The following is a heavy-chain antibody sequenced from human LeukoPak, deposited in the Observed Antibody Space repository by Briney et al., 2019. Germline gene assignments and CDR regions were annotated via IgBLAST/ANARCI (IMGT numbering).Heavy chain of an antibody. CDR1: GGSISSYY. CDR2: IYYSGST. D-gene: IGHD4-17*01. V-gene: IGHV4-59*01. CDR3: ARDRTTSHFDY. J-gene: IGHJ4*02. Sequence: PSETLSLTCTVSGGSISSYYWSWIRQPPGKGLEWIGYIYYSGSTNYNPSLKSRVTISVDTSKNQFSLKLSSVTAADTAAYYCARDRTTSHFDYWGQGTLVTVSS.